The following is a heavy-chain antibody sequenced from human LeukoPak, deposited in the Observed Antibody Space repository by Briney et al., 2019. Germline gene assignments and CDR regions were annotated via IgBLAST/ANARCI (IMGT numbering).Heavy chain of an antibody. CDR2: INPNRGDT. V-gene: IGHV1-2*02. CDR1: GYTFIGYY. D-gene: IGHD2-21*01. Sequence: ASVKVSCKASGYTFIGYYMYWVRQAPGQGLEWMGWINPNRGDTNYAQKFQDRVTMTRGTSINTAYMEVSGLRSDDTAVYYCAKYHMVRAFDVWGQGTTVTVSS. J-gene: IGHJ3*01. CDR3: AKYHMVRAFDV.